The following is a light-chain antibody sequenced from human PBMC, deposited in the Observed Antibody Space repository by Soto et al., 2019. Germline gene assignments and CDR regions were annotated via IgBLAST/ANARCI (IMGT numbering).Light chain of an antibody. CDR2: GAS. Sequence: EIVLTQSPGTLSLSPGERATLYCRAIQSVGSNYLAWYQQKPGQAPRVLIYGASSRATGIPDRCSGSGSGAEFALTISRLQHEDFAVYYCQQYTTSPFTFGPGTNVHIK. V-gene: IGKV3-20*01. CDR3: QQYTTSPFT. CDR1: QSVGSNY. J-gene: IGKJ3*01.